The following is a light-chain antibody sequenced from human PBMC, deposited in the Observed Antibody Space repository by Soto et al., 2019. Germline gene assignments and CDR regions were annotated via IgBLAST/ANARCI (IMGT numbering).Light chain of an antibody. CDR2: DVS. J-gene: IGLJ1*01. CDR1: SSDVGAYDY. V-gene: IGLV2-14*03. CDR3: SSFTTSTSYV. Sequence: QSVLTQPASVSGSPGQSITISCTGTSSDVGAYDYVSWYQQHPGEVPKLMIFDVSDRPSGVSNRFSGSKSGNTASLTISGLQAEDEADHYCSSFTTSTSYVFGTGTKLTVL.